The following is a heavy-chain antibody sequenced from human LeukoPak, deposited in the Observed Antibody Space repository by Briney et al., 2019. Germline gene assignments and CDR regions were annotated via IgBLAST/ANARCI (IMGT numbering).Heavy chain of an antibody. J-gene: IGHJ6*03. CDR1: GYTFTGYY. CDR2: INPNSGGT. Sequence: GASVKVSCKASGYTFTGYYMHWVRQAPGQGLEWMGWINPNSGGTNYAQKFQGRVTMTRDTSISTAYMELSSLRSDDTAVYYCARGGEAAADYSYYYMDVWGKGTTVTVSS. CDR3: ARGGEAAADYSYYYMDV. D-gene: IGHD6-13*01. V-gene: IGHV1-2*02.